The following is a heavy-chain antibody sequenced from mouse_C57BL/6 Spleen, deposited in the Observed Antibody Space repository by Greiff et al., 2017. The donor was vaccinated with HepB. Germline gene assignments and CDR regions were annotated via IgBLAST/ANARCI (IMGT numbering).Heavy chain of an antibody. CDR3: ARLLLRSYYFDY. CDR2: IDPSDSYT. D-gene: IGHD1-1*01. Sequence: QVQLQQPGAELVKPGASVKLSCKASGYTFTSYWMQWVKQRPGQGLEWIGEIDPSDSYTNYNQKFKGKATLTVDTSSSTAYMQLISLTSEDSAVFYCARLLLRSYYFDYWGQGTTLTVSS. V-gene: IGHV1-50*01. J-gene: IGHJ2*01. CDR1: GYTFTSYW.